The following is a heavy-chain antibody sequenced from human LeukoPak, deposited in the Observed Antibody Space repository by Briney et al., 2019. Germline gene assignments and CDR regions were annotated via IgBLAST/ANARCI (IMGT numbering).Heavy chain of an antibody. D-gene: IGHD3-22*01. CDR2: IYTGGTT. CDR3: ARDGDDTSGYFSPFDY. Sequence: GGSLRLSCAVSGFTVSSNYMSWVRQAPGKGLEWVSVIYTGGTTYYADSVKGRFTISRVNYKNTLYLQMNSLRAEDTALYYCARDGDDTSGYFSPFDYWGQGTLVTVSS. J-gene: IGHJ4*02. V-gene: IGHV3-53*01. CDR1: GFTVSSNY.